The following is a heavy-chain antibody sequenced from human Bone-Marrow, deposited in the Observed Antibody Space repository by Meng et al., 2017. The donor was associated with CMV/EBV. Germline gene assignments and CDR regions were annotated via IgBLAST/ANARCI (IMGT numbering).Heavy chain of an antibody. CDR1: GGSISSSSYY. V-gene: IGHV4-39*07. Sequence: GSLRLSCTVSGGSISSSSYYWGWIRQPPGKGLEWIGEINHSGSTNYNPSLKSRVTISVDTSKNQFSLKLSSVTAADTAVYYCARGGFWSGYYPPSYWGQGTLVTVSS. CDR3: ARGGFWSGYYPPSY. D-gene: IGHD3-3*01. CDR2: INHSGST. J-gene: IGHJ4*02.